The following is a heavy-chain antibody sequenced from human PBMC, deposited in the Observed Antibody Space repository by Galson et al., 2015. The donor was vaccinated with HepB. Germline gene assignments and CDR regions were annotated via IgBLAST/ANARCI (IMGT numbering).Heavy chain of an antibody. CDR2: IIPILGIA. CDR1: GGTFSSYA. D-gene: IGHD6-13*01. CDR3: ASVELAAAGADAFDI. Sequence: SVKVSCKASGGTFSSYAISWVRQAPGQGLEWMGRIIPILGIANYAQKFQGRVTITADKSTSTAYMELSSLRSEDTAVYYCASVELAAAGADAFDIWGQGTMVTVSS. V-gene: IGHV1-69*04. J-gene: IGHJ3*02.